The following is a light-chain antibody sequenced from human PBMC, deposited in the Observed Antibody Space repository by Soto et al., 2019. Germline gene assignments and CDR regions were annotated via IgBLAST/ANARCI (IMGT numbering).Light chain of an antibody. V-gene: IGLV1-44*01. CDR2: ANN. CDR3: QSYDSSLSGLYV. J-gene: IGLJ1*01. CDR1: NSNVGNNT. Sequence: QSVLTQPPSASGTPGQRVTISCSGSNSNVGNNTVNWYQQFPGTSPRLLIEANNQRPSGVPDRFSGSKSGTSASLAITGLQAEDEADYYCQSYDSSLSGLYVFGTGTKLTVL.